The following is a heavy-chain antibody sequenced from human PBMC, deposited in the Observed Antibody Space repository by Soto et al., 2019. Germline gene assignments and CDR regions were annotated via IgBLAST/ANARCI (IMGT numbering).Heavy chain of an antibody. Sequence: ASVKVSCKASGYTFTSYGISWVRQAPGQGLEWMGWISAYNGNTNYAQKLQGRFTMTTDTSTSTASMELRSLRSDDTAVYYCARDFSLRTFDYWGQGTLVTVSS. V-gene: IGHV1-18*01. CDR3: ARDFSLRTFDY. CDR2: ISAYNGNT. CDR1: GYTFTSYG. J-gene: IGHJ4*02. D-gene: IGHD3-3*02.